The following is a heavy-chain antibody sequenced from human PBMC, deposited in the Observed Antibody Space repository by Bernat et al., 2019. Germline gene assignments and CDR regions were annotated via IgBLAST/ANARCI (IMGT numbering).Heavy chain of an antibody. D-gene: IGHD6-6*01. Sequence: QVQLVQSGAEVKKPGASVKVSCKASGYTFTGYYMHWVRQAPGQGLEWMGGIIPIFGTANYAQKFQGRVTITADESTSTAYMELSSLRSEDTAVYYCATTLAARLYAFDIWGQGTMVTVSS. CDR3: ATTLAARLYAFDI. CDR2: IIPIFGTA. CDR1: GYTFTGYY. V-gene: IGHV1-69*01. J-gene: IGHJ3*02.